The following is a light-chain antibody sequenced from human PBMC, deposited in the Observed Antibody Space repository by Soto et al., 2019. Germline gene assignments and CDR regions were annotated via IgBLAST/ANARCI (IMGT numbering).Light chain of an antibody. CDR3: QQYDRSRT. CDR1: HSVRSD. J-gene: IGKJ1*01. Sequence: EIVLTQSPATRSLSPGERATLSCRASHSVRSDLAWYQQKPGQAPRLLIYGASSRATGIPDRFSGSGSGTDFTLTISRLEPEDFAMYYCQQYDRSRTFGQGTKVDIK. CDR2: GAS. V-gene: IGKV3-20*01.